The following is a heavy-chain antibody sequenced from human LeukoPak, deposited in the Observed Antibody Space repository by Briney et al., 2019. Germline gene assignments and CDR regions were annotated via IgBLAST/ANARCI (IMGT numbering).Heavy chain of an antibody. CDR1: GGSISSYY. V-gene: IGHV4-59*01. Sequence: KPSETLSLTCTVPGGSISSYYWSWIRQPPGKGLEWIGYIYYSGSTNYNPSLKSRVTISVDTSKNQFSLKLSSVTAADTAVYYCARDSLGAGTVGATSGYWGQGTLVTVSS. D-gene: IGHD1-26*01. CDR2: IYYSGST. CDR3: ARDSLGAGTVGATSGY. J-gene: IGHJ4*02.